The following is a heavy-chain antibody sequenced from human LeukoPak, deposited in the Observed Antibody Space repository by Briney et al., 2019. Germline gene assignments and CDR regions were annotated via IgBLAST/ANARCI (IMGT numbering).Heavy chain of an antibody. CDR1: GFTFSSYW. CDR2: INSDGSST. Sequence: GGSLRLSCAASGFTFSSYWMHWVRQAPGKGLVWVSRINSDGSSTSYADPVKGRFTISRDNAKNTLYLQMNSLRAEDTAVYYCAREAYDSSGYYALSSVDYWGQGTLVTVSS. J-gene: IGHJ4*02. CDR3: AREAYDSSGYYALSSVDY. D-gene: IGHD3-22*01. V-gene: IGHV3-74*01.